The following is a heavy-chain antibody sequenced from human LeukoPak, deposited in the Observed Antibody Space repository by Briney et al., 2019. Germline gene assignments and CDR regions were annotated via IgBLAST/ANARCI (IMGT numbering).Heavy chain of an antibody. CDR2: ISGSGGST. D-gene: IGHD3-10*01. Sequence: PGGSLRLSCAASGFTFSSYAMSWVRQAPGKGLEWVSAISGSGGSTYYADSVKGRFTISRDNSKNTLYLQMNSLRAEDTAVYYCARDLGAYYGSGSSFDYWGQGTLVTVSS. V-gene: IGHV3-23*01. CDR3: ARDLGAYYGSGSSFDY. J-gene: IGHJ4*02. CDR1: GFTFSSYA.